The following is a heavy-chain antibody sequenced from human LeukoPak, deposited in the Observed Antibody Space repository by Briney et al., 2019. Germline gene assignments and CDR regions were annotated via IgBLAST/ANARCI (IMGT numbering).Heavy chain of an antibody. Sequence: PSETLSLTCAVSGYSISSGYYWGWIRQPPGKGLEWIGSIYHSGSTYYNPSLKCRVTISVDTSKNQFSMKLSSVTAADTAVYYCARFYYDSSGYYPDYWGQGTLVTVSS. D-gene: IGHD3-22*01. CDR1: GYSISSGYY. CDR2: IYHSGST. V-gene: IGHV4-38-2*01. J-gene: IGHJ4*02. CDR3: ARFYYDSSGYYPDY.